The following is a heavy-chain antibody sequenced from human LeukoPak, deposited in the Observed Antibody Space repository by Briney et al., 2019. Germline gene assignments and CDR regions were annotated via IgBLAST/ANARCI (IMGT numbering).Heavy chain of an antibody. J-gene: IGHJ5*02. CDR3: ARDGSGHWFDP. V-gene: IGHV1-18*04. CDR1: GYTFNTYG. D-gene: IGHD6-25*01. Sequence: GASVKVSCKASGYTFNTYGIRWVRQAPGQGLEWMGWINAYNGDTNHAQKFQGRVTMTTDTSTTTAYMELGSLRSDDTAVYYCARDGSGHWFDPWGQGTLVTVSS. CDR2: INAYNGDT.